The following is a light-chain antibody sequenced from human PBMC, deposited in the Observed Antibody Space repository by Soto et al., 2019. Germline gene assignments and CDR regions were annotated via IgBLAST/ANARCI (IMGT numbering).Light chain of an antibody. J-gene: IGLJ3*02. CDR3: CSYAGRNTWV. V-gene: IGLV2-23*01. CDR1: SSDVGGYNL. CDR2: EGG. Sequence: QSALTQPASVSGSPGQSITLSCTGTSSDVGGYNLVSWYQQHPGKAPKLMIYEGGKRPSGVSNRFSGSQSGNTASLTISGLQAEDEADYHCCSYAGRNTWVFGGGTKLTVL.